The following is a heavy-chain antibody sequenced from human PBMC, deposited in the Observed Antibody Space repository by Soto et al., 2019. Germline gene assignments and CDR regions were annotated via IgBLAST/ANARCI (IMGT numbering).Heavy chain of an antibody. V-gene: IGHV1-3*01. J-gene: IGHJ6*02. D-gene: IGHD3-22*01. Sequence: GSVKVCFKASGYPFTSYAIHLVRQAPGQSLEWMGWINAGNGNTKYSQKFQGRVTITRDTSASTAYMELSSLRSEDTAVYYCARCYYDSSGYSYYYYGMDVWGQGTTVTVSS. CDR1: GYPFTSYA. CDR3: ARCYYDSSGYSYYYYGMDV. CDR2: INAGNGNT.